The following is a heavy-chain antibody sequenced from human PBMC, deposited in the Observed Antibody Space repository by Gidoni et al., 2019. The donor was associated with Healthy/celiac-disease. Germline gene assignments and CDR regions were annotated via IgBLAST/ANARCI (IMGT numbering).Heavy chain of an antibody. Sequence: QVQLVQSGAEVKKPGSSVKVSCKASGGTFSSYAIIWVRQAPGQGLEWMGGIIPMFGTASYEQKFQGRVTITADKSTSTADMELSSLRSEDTAVYYCARVNTTEWLYGWFDPWGQGTLVTVSS. CDR1: GGTFSSYA. J-gene: IGHJ5*02. CDR3: ARVNTTEWLYGWFDP. D-gene: IGHD3-3*01. CDR2: IIPMFGTA. V-gene: IGHV1-69*06.